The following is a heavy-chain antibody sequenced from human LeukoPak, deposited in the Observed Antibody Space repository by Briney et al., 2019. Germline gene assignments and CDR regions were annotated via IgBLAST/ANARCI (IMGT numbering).Heavy chain of an antibody. Sequence: SETLSLTCTVSGGSISSYYWSWIRQPPGRGLEWIGYIYYSGSTNYNPSLKSRVTISVDTSKNQFSLKLSSVTAADTAVYYCARDLGVGDQLLYYYYGMDVWGQGTTVTVSS. CDR3: ARDLGVGDQLLYYYYGMDV. V-gene: IGHV4-59*01. CDR2: IYYSGST. D-gene: IGHD2-2*01. J-gene: IGHJ6*02. CDR1: GGSISSYY.